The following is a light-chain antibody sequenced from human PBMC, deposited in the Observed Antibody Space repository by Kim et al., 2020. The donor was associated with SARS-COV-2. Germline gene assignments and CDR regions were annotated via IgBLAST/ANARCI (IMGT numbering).Light chain of an antibody. CDR1: QSISRW. CDR3: QQCSSYPWT. J-gene: IGKJ1*01. V-gene: IGKV1-5*03. CDR2: QAF. Sequence: ASVGDRVTITCRASQSISRWVAWYQQKPGEATKLLLYQAFSLESGVPPRFSGSGFGREFTLTISSLQPDDFATYYCQQCSSYPWTFGQGTKVDIK.